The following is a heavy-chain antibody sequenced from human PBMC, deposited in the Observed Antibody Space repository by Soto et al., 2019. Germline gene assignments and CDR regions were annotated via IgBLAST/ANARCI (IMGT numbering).Heavy chain of an antibody. V-gene: IGHV3-33*01. CDR2: IWYDGSNK. J-gene: IGHJ4*02. Sequence: QVQLVESGGGVVQPGRSLRLSCAASGFTFSSYGMHWVRQAPGKGLEWVAVIWYDGSNKYYADSVKGRFTISRDNSKNTLYLRMNSLRAEDTAVYYCARGQAKQWLVQGSVDYWGQGTLVTVSS. D-gene: IGHD6-19*01. CDR3: ARGQAKQWLVQGSVDY. CDR1: GFTFSSYG.